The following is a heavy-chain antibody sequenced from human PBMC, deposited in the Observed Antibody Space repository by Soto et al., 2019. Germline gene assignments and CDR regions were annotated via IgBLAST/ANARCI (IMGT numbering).Heavy chain of an antibody. CDR3: TRVRKYSYGSPDAFDI. Sequence: LRLSCTASGFTFGDYAMSWFRQAPGKGLEWVGFIRSKAYGGTTEYAASVKGRFTISRDDSKSIAYLQMNSLKTEDTAVYYCTRVRKYSYGSPDAFDIWGQGTMVTVSS. V-gene: IGHV3-49*03. J-gene: IGHJ3*02. CDR1: GFTFGDYA. CDR2: IRSKAYGGTT. D-gene: IGHD5-18*01.